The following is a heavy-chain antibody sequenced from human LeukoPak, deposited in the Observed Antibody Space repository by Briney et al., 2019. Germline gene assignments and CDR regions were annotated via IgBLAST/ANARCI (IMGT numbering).Heavy chain of an antibody. CDR2: IYSGGST. Sequence: GGSLRLSCAASGFTVSSNYMSWVRQAPGKGLEWASVIYSGGSTSYADSMKGRFTISRDSSKNTLYLQMNSLRAEDTAVYYCARGFWSGYYYNWFDPWGQGTLVTVSS. J-gene: IGHJ5*02. CDR1: GFTVSSNY. V-gene: IGHV3-66*02. D-gene: IGHD3-3*01. CDR3: ARGFWSGYYYNWFDP.